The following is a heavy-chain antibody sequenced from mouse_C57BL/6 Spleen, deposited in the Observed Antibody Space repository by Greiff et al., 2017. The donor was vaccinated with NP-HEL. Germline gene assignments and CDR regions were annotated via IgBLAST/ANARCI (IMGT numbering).Heavy chain of an antibody. D-gene: IGHD1-1*01. V-gene: IGHV5-4*01. CDR3: ARDSRGTTVVEDYAMDY. J-gene: IGHJ4*01. Sequence: EVQGVESGGGLVKPGGSLKLSCAASGFTFSSYAMSWVRQTPEKRLEWVATISDGGSYTYYPDNVKGRFTISRDNAKNNLYLQMSHLKSEDTAMYYCARDSRGTTVVEDYAMDYWGQGTSVTVSS. CDR2: ISDGGSYT. CDR1: GFTFSSYA.